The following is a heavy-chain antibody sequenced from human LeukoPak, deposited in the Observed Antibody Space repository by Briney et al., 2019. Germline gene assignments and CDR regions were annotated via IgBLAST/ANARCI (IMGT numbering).Heavy chain of an antibody. D-gene: IGHD2-15*01. CDR2: IYHSGST. CDR3: ARDGGGKSRPFDY. J-gene: IGHJ4*02. V-gene: IGHV4-38-2*02. CDR1: GYSISSGYY. Sequence: SETLSLTCAVSGYSISSGYYWGWIRQPPGKGLEWIGSIYHSGSTYYNPSLKSRVTISIDTSKNQFSLKVSSVTAADTAVYYCARDGGGKSRPFDYWGQGTPVTVSS.